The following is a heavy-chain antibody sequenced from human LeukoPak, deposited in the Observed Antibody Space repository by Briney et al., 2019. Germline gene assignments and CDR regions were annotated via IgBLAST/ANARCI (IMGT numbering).Heavy chain of an antibody. V-gene: IGHV3-74*01. J-gene: IGHJ4*02. CDR1: GFTFSSYW. CDR3: AGGRSGTYYDY. CDR2: INSDGSST. Sequence: GGSLRLSCAASGFTFSSYWMHWVRQAPGKGLVWVSRINSDGSSTSYADSVKGRFTISRDNAKNTLCLQMNSLRADDTAVYYCAGGRSGTYYDYWGQGTLVTVSS. D-gene: IGHD1-26*01.